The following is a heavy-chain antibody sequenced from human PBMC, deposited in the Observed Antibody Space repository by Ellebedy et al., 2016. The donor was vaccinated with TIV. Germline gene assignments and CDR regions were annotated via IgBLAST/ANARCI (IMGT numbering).Heavy chain of an antibody. D-gene: IGHD4-17*01. Sequence: MPSETLSLTCTVSGGSISSGGYYWSWIRQHPGKGLEWIGYIYYSGSTYYNPSLKSRVTISVDTSKNQFSLKLSSVTAADTAVYYCARVIHHTTVTTSWYFDLWGRGTLVTVSS. V-gene: IGHV4-31*03. CDR3: ARVIHHTTVTTSWYFDL. CDR1: GGSISSGGYY. J-gene: IGHJ2*01. CDR2: IYYSGST.